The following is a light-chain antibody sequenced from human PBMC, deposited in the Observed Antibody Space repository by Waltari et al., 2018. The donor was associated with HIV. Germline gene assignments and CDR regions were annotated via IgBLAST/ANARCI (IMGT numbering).Light chain of an antibody. J-gene: IGKJ5*01. V-gene: IGKV3-15*01. Sequence: EILITQSPAPLSVSPGERATLPCRASQTIRSNLAWYQQKPGQAPRLLLYDASTRATGIPARFSGSGSGTEFTLTITSLQSEDFAVYYCQQYNNWPPITFGQGTRLEIK. CDR1: QTIRSN. CDR3: QQYNNWPPIT. CDR2: DAS.